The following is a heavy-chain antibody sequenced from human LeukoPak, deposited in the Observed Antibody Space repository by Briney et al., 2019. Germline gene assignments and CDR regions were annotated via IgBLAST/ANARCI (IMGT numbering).Heavy chain of an antibody. D-gene: IGHD1-26*01. V-gene: IGHV3-74*01. Sequence: GGSLRLSCAASGFTFNSYWIHWVRQAPGKGLVWVSRINPDGSSAIYADSVRGRFTISRDNAKNTLYLQVSSLRVEDTAVYYCAREGRGSFFDQWGQGSLVTVSS. CDR1: GFTFNSYW. J-gene: IGHJ4*02. CDR2: INPDGSSA. CDR3: AREGRGSFFDQ.